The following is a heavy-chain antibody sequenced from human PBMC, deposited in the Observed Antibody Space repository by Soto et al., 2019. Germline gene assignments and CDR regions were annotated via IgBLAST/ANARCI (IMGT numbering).Heavy chain of an antibody. CDR2: IKSKTDGGTT. CDR1: GFTFSNAW. V-gene: IGHV3-15*01. Sequence: GGSLRLSCAASGFTFSNAWMSWVRQAPGKGLEWVGRIKSKTDGGTTDYAAPVKGRFTISRDDSKNTLYLQMNSLKTEDTAVYYCTTDRYDILTGYYHDDYWGQGTLVTVSS. J-gene: IGHJ4*02. D-gene: IGHD3-9*01. CDR3: TTDRYDILTGYYHDDY.